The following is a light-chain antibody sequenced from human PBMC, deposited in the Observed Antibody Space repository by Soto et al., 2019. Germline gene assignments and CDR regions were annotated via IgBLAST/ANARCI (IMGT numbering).Light chain of an antibody. CDR2: GAS. CDR3: QQYNNWPLT. J-gene: IGKJ4*01. CDR1: QSVGSSY. V-gene: IGKV3-15*01. Sequence: EIVLTQSPGTLSLSPGERATLPCRASQSVGSSYLAWYQQKPGQAPRLLIYGASTRATGIPARFSGSGSGTVFTLTISSLQSEDFAVYYCQQYNNWPLTFGGGTKVDIK.